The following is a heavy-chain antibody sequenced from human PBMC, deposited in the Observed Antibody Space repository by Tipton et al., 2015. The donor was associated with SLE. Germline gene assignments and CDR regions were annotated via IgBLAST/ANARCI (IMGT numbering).Heavy chain of an antibody. D-gene: IGHD1-26*01. Sequence: QVQLVQSGPEVKKPGASVKVSCKASGYTFTAYYMHWVRQAPGQGLEWMGWINPNSGGTNYAQKFQGRVTMTRDTSISTAYMELSSLRFDDAAVYYCARAGGLPPWYMDVWGTGTTVPVSS. CDR2: INPNSGGT. CDR1: GYTFTAYY. V-gene: IGHV1-2*02. J-gene: IGHJ6*03. CDR3: ARAGGLPPWYMDV.